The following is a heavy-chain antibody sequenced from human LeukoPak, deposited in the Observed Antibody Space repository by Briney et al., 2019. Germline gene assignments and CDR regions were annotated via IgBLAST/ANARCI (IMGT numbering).Heavy chain of an antibody. J-gene: IGHJ4*02. CDR2: ISGSGTRT. D-gene: IGHD4-23*01. CDR1: GFTFSSYA. Sequence: GGSLRLSCAASGFTFSSYAMSWVRQAPGKELEWVSAISGSGTRTYYADSVKGRFTISRDNSKNTLYLQMNSLRAEDTAVYYCAKEETRAYGGDWGQGTLVTVSS. V-gene: IGHV3-23*01. CDR3: AKEETRAYGGD.